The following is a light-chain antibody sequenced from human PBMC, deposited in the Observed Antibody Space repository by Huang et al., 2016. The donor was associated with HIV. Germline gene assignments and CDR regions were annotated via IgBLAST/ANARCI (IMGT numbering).Light chain of an antibody. CDR3: QQYYSYPTT. CDR2: AAS. V-gene: IGKV1-8*01. J-gene: IGKJ3*01. Sequence: AIRITQSPSSLSASTGDRFTITCRASQGISSYLAWYQQKPGKAPKLLIYAASTLQSWVPSRFSGSGSGTDFTLTISCLQSEDFATYYCQQYYSYPTTFGPGTKVDIK. CDR1: QGISSY.